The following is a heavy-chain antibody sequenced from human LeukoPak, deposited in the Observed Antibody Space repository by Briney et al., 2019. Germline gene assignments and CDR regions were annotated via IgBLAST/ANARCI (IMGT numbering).Heavy chain of an antibody. D-gene: IGHD3-10*01. CDR3: ARGWNLVRGYAFGI. CDR1: GGSFSGYY. J-gene: IGHJ3*02. CDR2: IYYSGST. Sequence: PSETLSLTCAVYGGSFSGYYWSWIRQPPGQELEWIGYIYYSGSTSYNPSLKSRVTMSVDTSKNQFSLKLSSVTAADTAIYYCARGWNLVRGYAFGIWGQGTMVTVSS. V-gene: IGHV4-59*01.